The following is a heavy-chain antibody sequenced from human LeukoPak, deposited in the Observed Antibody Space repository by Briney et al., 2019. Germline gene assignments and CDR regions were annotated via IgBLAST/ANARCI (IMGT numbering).Heavy chain of an antibody. Sequence: PSETLSLTCTVSGGSISSSSYYWGWIRQPPGKGLEWIGSIYYSGSTYYNPSLKSRVTISVDTSKNRFSLKLSSVTAADTAVYYCARSLIVVVTAAWYFDLWGRGTLVTVSS. J-gene: IGHJ2*01. CDR1: GGSISSSSYY. D-gene: IGHD2-21*02. CDR2: IYYSGST. CDR3: ARSLIVVVTAAWYFDL. V-gene: IGHV4-39*01.